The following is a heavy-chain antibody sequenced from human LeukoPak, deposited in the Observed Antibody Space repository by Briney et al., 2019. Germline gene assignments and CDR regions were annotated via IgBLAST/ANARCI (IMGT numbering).Heavy chain of an antibody. D-gene: IGHD3-3*01. CDR3: ARGKGTYYDFWSGYSDFDY. CDR2: MNPNSGNT. Sequence: ASVKVSCKASGYTFTGYYMHWVRQAPGQGLEWMGWMNPNSGNTGYAQKFQGRVTMTRNTSISTAYMELSSLRSEDTAVYYCARGKGTYYDFWSGYSDFDYWGQGTLVTVSS. V-gene: IGHV1-8*02. CDR1: GYTFTGYY. J-gene: IGHJ4*02.